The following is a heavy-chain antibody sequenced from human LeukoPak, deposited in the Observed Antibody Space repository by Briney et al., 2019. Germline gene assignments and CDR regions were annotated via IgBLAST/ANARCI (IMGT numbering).Heavy chain of an antibody. CDR1: GFTFRSYS. D-gene: IGHD1-26*01. CDR2: ISSSSSTI. Sequence: GGSLRLSCAASGFTFRSYSMNWVRQAPGKGLEWVSYISSSSSTIYYADSVKGRFTISRDSAKNSLYLQMNSLRAEDTAVYYCASRPSTIVWGKGTTVTVSS. V-gene: IGHV3-48*01. CDR3: ASRPSTIV. J-gene: IGHJ6*04.